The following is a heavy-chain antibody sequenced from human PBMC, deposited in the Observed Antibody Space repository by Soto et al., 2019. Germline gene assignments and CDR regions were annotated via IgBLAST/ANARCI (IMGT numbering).Heavy chain of an antibody. Sequence: PGGSLRLSCAASGFIFSDYGMHWVRQAPGKGLEWMAIISSDGSDKYYADSVKGRFTISRDNSKNTLYLQMNSLRAEDTAVYYCAKNHLPQSYYDLPWFDHWGPGTLVTVSS. CDR2: ISSDGSDK. V-gene: IGHV3-30*18. CDR1: GFIFSDYG. CDR3: AKNHLPQSYYDLPWFDH. J-gene: IGHJ5*02. D-gene: IGHD3-3*01.